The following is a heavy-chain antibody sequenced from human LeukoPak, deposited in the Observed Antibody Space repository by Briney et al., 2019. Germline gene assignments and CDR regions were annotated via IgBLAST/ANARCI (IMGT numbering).Heavy chain of an antibody. Sequence: VASVKVSCKVSGYTLTELSMHWVRQAPGQGLEWMGYIYPNSGATKYAQKFQGRVTMTRDTSISTAYMELSRLRSDDTAGYYCGTLLSNGPFDYWGQGSLVTVSS. CDR3: GTLLSNGPFDY. CDR1: GYTLTELS. J-gene: IGHJ4*02. V-gene: IGHV1-2*02. CDR2: IYPNSGAT.